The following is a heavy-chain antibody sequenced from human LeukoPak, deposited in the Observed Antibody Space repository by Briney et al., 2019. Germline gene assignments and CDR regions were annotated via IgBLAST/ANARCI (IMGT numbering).Heavy chain of an antibody. V-gene: IGHV3-30*03. CDR3: ARDSSRGYNGGCFDY. CDR1: GFTFSTYG. Sequence: GGSLCLSCAASGFTFSTYGTHGVRKAPGKGLEGVAVVSYDGPIIYYADSVKGRFTISRNNAKNSLYLQVNSLRDKDTAVYYCARDSSRGYNGGCFDYWGQGVLVTVSS. CDR2: VSYDGPII. J-gene: IGHJ4*02. D-gene: IGHD6-19*01.